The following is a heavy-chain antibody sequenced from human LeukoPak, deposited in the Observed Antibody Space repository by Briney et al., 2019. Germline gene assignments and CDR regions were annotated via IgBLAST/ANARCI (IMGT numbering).Heavy chain of an antibody. CDR2: MNPNSGNT. Sequence: VASVKVSCKASGYTFTSYDINWVRQATGRGLEWMGWMNPNSGNTGYAQKFQGRVTMTRNTSISTAYMELSSLRSEDTAVYYCAISYGSGSYYPLFDYWGQGTLVTVSS. CDR1: GYTFTSYD. J-gene: IGHJ4*02. V-gene: IGHV1-8*01. CDR3: AISYGSGSYYPLFDY. D-gene: IGHD3-10*01.